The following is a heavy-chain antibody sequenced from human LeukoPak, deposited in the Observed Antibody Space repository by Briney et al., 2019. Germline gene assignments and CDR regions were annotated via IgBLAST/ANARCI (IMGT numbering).Heavy chain of an antibody. D-gene: IGHD6-19*01. Sequence: SETLSLTCAVYGGSFSGYYWSWIRQPPGKGLEWIGEINHSGSTNYNPSLKSRVTISVDTSKNQFSLKLSSVTAADTAVYYCARAPRGGAVAGTRGFGYFDYWGQGTLVTVSS. V-gene: IGHV4-34*01. J-gene: IGHJ4*02. CDR3: ARAPRGGAVAGTRGFGYFDY. CDR1: GGSFSGYY. CDR2: INHSGST.